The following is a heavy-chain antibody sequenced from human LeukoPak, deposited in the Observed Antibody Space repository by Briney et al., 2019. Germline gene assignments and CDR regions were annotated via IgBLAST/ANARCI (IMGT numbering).Heavy chain of an antibody. Sequence: QPGRSLRLSCVASGFSFSNYGMHWVRQLPGKGLDWVAVVSYDGSNKYYRDSVKGRFTISRDNAKNTLYLQMNSLTAEDTAVYYCAKDWRWNQNIYGMNVWGQGTTVTVSS. V-gene: IGHV3-30*18. CDR1: GFSFSNYG. CDR3: AKDWRWNQNIYGMNV. CDR2: VSYDGSNK. J-gene: IGHJ6*02. D-gene: IGHD5-24*01.